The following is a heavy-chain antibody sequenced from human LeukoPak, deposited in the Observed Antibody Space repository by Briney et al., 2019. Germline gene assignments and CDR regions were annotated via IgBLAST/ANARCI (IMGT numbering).Heavy chain of an antibody. V-gene: IGHV4-38-2*02. CDR3: ARGSGYYDRATDY. D-gene: IGHD3-22*01. CDR2: IYHSGST. J-gene: IGHJ4*02. CDR1: GYSISSGYY. Sequence: PSETLSLTCTVSGYSISSGYYWGWIRQPPGKGLEWIGSIYHSGSTYYNPSLKSRVTISVDTSKNQFSLKLSSVTAADTAVYYCARGSGYYDRATDYWGQGTLVTVSS.